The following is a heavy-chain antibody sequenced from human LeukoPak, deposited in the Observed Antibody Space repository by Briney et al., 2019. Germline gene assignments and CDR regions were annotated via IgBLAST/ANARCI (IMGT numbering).Heavy chain of an antibody. J-gene: IGHJ4*02. Sequence: PGGSLRLSCAASGFTFSNAWMNWVRQAPGKGLEWVGRIKRKTDGGTTDYAAPVKGRFSISRDDSKNTLYLQMNSLKTEDTAVYYCTTTITFGGVIVIRWGQGTLVTVSS. D-gene: IGHD3-16*02. CDR2: IKRKTDGGTT. CDR3: TTTITFGGVIVIR. CDR1: GFTFSNAW. V-gene: IGHV3-15*01.